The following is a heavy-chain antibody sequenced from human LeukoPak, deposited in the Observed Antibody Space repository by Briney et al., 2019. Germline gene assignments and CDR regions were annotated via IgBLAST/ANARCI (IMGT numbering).Heavy chain of an antibody. CDR1: GGPFSGYY. Sequence: SETLSLTCAVYGGPFSGYYWSWTRQPPGKGLEWIGEINHSGSTNYNPSLKSRVTISVDTSKNQFSLKLSSVTAADTAVYYCARNMVRGVIISAPVYWGQGTLVTVSS. CDR3: ARNMVRGVIISAPVY. CDR2: INHSGST. V-gene: IGHV4-34*01. D-gene: IGHD3-10*01. J-gene: IGHJ4*02.